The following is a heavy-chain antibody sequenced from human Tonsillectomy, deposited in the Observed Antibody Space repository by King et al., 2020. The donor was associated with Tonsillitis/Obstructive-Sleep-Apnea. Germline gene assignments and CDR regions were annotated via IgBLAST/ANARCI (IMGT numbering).Heavy chain of an antibody. CDR2: VSSSSRYT. D-gene: IGHD1-26*01. CDR1: GFTFSDYY. J-gene: IGHJ4*02. Sequence: VQLVESGGGLVKPGGSLRLSCAASGFTFSDYYMSWIRQAPGKGLEWVSYVSSSSRYTNYVDSVKGRFTISRDNANNSLYLQMSSLRAEDTAVYYCARDRRGEEWELPHGGFDNWGQGTLVTVSS. V-gene: IGHV3-11*05. CDR3: ARDRRGEEWELPHGGFDN.